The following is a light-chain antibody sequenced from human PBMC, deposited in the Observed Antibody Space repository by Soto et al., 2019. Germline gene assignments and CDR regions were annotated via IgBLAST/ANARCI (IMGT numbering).Light chain of an antibody. CDR1: QSVTSSY. CDR2: GAS. CDR3: QQSDSSPPT. J-gene: IGKJ1*01. Sequence: EIVLTQSPGTLSLSPWERATLSCRASQSVTSSYLAWYQQKPGQAPRLLIYGASSRATGIPDRFSGRGSGTAFTLTISSLEPEDFAVYYCQQSDSSPPTFGQGTKVEL. V-gene: IGKV3-20*01.